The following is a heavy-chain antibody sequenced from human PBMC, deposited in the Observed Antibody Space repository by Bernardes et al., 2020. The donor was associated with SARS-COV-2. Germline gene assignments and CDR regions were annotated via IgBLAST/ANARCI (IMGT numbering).Heavy chain of an antibody. CDR1: WDSVSNNSAA. CDR3: ARGIAVDDAGGSHL. Sequence: SQTLSLPFSISWDSVSNNSAALNWISQSPSTGLDWLGMTYYMSNTWITDYAVSVERRIIIIPDTLKNQFSLQLNSLTPYDTAVYYCARGIAVDDAGGSHLWGQGTLVPV. D-gene: IGHD2-15*01. J-gene: IGHJ5*02. V-gene: IGHV6-1*01. CDR2: TYYMSNTWIT.